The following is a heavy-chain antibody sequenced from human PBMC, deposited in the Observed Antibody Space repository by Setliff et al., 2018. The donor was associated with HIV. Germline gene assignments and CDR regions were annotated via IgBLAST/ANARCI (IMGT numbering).Heavy chain of an antibody. Sequence: GSLRLSCVASGFTVRGNYMSWVRQAPGKGLEWVSVIYSGGTTFYADSVKGRFTISRDNSKNTLYLQMNSLRAEDTAVYYCARMVGAARPGDDAFDIWGQGTMVTVSS. CDR2: IYSGGTT. V-gene: IGHV3-53*01. CDR1: GFTVRGNY. J-gene: IGHJ3*02. CDR3: ARMVGAARPGDDAFDI. D-gene: IGHD6-6*01.